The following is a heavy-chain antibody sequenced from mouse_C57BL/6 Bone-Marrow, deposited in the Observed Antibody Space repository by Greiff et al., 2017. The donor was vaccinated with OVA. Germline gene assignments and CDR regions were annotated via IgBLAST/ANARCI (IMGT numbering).Heavy chain of an antibody. CDR2: ISYDGSN. CDR3: ARGGAYSNYVYWYFDV. D-gene: IGHD2-5*01. Sequence: EVQLQESGPGLVKPSQSLSLTCSVTGYSITSGYYWNWIRQFPGNKLEWMGYISYDGSNNYNPSLKNRISITRDTSKNQFFLKLNSVTTEDTATYYCARGGAYSNYVYWYFDVWGTGTTVTVSS. V-gene: IGHV3-6*01. J-gene: IGHJ1*03. CDR1: GYSITSGYY.